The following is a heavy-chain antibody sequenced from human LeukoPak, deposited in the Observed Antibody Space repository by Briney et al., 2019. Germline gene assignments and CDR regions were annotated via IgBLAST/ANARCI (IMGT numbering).Heavy chain of an antibody. CDR2: IYYSGST. J-gene: IGHJ3*02. Sequence: ASETLSLTCTVSGGSISSYYWSWIRQPPGKGLEWIGYIYYSGSTNYNPSLKSRVTISVDTSKNQFSLKLSYVTAADTAVYYCARVGLALWFGESHDAFDIWGQGTMVTVSS. CDR3: ARVGLALWFGESHDAFDI. D-gene: IGHD3-10*01. V-gene: IGHV4-59*01. CDR1: GGSISSYY.